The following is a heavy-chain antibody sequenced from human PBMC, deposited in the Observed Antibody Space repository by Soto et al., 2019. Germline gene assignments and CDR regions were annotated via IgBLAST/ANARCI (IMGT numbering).Heavy chain of an antibody. Sequence: ELQLVESGGGLLQPGRSLRRSCAAAGFTFDDFAMHWVRQAPGKGLVWVSGINWNSGDIDYADSVRGRFTISRDNAKNALYLQMNSLRAEDAALYYCVKDIGASGAYWYFDLWGRGTLVTVSS. CDR3: VKDIGASGAYWYFDL. J-gene: IGHJ2*01. V-gene: IGHV3-9*01. CDR2: INWNSGDI. CDR1: GFTFDDFA. D-gene: IGHD2-8*02.